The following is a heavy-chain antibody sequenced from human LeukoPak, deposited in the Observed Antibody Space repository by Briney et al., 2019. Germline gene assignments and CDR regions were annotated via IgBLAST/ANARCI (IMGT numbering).Heavy chain of an antibody. J-gene: IGHJ5*01. CDR2: IWYDGSNK. V-gene: IGHV3-33*06. CDR1: GFTFSSYG. D-gene: IGHD5-18*01. Sequence: GGSLRLSRAASGFTFSSYGMHWVRQARGKGLEWVAVIWYDGSNKYYADSVKGRFTISRDNSKNTLYLQMNSLRAEDTAVDYCANAGASSRYRYNWFDSWGQGTLVTVSS. CDR3: ANAGASSRYRYNWFDS.